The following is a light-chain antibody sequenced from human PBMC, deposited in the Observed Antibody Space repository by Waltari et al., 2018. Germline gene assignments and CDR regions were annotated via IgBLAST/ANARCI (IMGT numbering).Light chain of an antibody. CDR3: SSYTSSTTRV. Sequence: QSALTQPASVSGSPGPSISISCTGTRNDVGGYNSVSWYHQHPGKAPKLMIYEVNNRPSGVSNRFSGSKSGNTASLTISGLQAEDEADYYCSSYTSSTTRVFGGGTKLTVL. CDR2: EVN. CDR1: RNDVGGYNS. V-gene: IGLV2-14*01. J-gene: IGLJ2*01.